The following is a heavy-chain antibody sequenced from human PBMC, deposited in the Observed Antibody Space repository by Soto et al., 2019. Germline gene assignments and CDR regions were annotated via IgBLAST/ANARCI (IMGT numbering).Heavy chain of an antibody. CDR3: TRRYNWNGNYFDP. Sequence: SETLSLTCTVSGASISVHSYYWTWIRQPPGKGLEWIGSSYYSGTTYFNPSLKSRATISVDTSKNQFSLRLTSVTAADTAIYYCTRRYNWNGNYFDPWGPGALVTVSS. CDR1: GASISVHSYY. J-gene: IGHJ5*02. D-gene: IGHD1-20*01. V-gene: IGHV4-39*01. CDR2: SYYSGTT.